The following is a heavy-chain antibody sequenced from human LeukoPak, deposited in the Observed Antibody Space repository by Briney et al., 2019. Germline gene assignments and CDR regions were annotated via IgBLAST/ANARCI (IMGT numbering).Heavy chain of an antibody. CDR1: GGSIRSGDHY. V-gene: IGHV4-39*07. D-gene: IGHD6-6*01. CDR2: INHSGST. Sequence: PSETLSLTCNVSGGSIRSGDHYWGWIRQPPGKGLEWIGEINHSGSTNYNPSLKSRVTISVDTSKNQFSLKLSSVTAADTAVYYCARRARRGYYYYMDVWGKGTTVTVSS. CDR3: ARRARRGYYYYMDV. J-gene: IGHJ6*03.